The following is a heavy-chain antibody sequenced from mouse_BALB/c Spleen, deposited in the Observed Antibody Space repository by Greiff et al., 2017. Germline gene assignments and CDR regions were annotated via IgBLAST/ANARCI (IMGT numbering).Heavy chain of an antibody. D-gene: IGHD1-2*01. J-gene: IGHJ3*01. V-gene: IGHV1S29*02. CDR1: GYTFTDYN. CDR2: IYPYNGGT. CDR3: ARVNSTTATGFAY. Sequence: EVQLVESGPELVKPGASVKISCKASGYTFTDYNMHWVKQSHGKSLEWIGYIYPYNGGTGYNQKFKSKATLTVDNSSSTAYMELRSLTSEDSAVYYCARVNSTTATGFAYWGQGTLVTVSA.